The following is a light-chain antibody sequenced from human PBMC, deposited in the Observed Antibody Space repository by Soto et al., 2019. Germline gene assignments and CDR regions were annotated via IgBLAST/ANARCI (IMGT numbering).Light chain of an antibody. J-gene: IGKJ1*01. V-gene: IGKV1-9*01. CDR3: QQLNSFPRT. CDR1: QGISNL. CDR2: AAS. Sequence: DIQLTQSPSFLSASVGDRVTISCRASQGISNLLAWYQQKPGKAPKVLISAASTLQSGVPSRFGGSGSGTEFTLTISSLQPEDFATYYCQQLNSFPRTFGQGTKVDIK.